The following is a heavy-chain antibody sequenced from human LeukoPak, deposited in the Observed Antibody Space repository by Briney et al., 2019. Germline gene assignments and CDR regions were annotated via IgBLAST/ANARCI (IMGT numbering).Heavy chain of an antibody. CDR3: ARIFGIQLWLIPGH. Sequence: GASVTVSCKASGYTFTGYYMHWVRQAPGQGLEWMGWINLNSGGTNYAQKLQGRITMTRDTSISTAYMELSRLRADDTAVYYCARIFGIQLWLIPGHWGQGTLVTVSS. D-gene: IGHD5-18*01. CDR1: GYTFTGYY. J-gene: IGHJ4*02. V-gene: IGHV1-2*02. CDR2: INLNSGGT.